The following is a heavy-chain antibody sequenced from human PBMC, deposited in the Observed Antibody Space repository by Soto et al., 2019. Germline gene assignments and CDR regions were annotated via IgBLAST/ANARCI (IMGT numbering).Heavy chain of an antibody. CDR1: GGSISNGIYY. Sequence: SETLSLTCTVSGGSISNGIYYWSWIRQPPGRGLEWIGYIYYSANIYYSGNTYYNPSLKSRVSISVDTSKNQFSLQLSSVTAADTAVYYCATFPHYLTGNDMDVWGQGTTVTVSS. V-gene: IGHV4-30-4*07. CDR3: ATFPHYLTGNDMDV. J-gene: IGHJ6*02. CDR2: IYYSANIYYSGNT. D-gene: IGHD2-21*01.